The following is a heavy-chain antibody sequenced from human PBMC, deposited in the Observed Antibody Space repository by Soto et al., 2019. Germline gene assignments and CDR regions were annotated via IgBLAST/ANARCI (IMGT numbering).Heavy chain of an antibody. D-gene: IGHD3-22*01. CDR3: ARKSRGYYVG. CDR2: IYYSGST. Sequence: PSDTLSLTCTVSGGSISSGGYYWSWIRQHPGKGLEWIGYIYYSGSTYDNPSLKSRVTISVDTSKNQFSLKLSSVTAADTAVYYCARKSRGYYVGWGQGTLVTVSS. V-gene: IGHV4-31*03. J-gene: IGHJ4*02. CDR1: GGSISSGGYY.